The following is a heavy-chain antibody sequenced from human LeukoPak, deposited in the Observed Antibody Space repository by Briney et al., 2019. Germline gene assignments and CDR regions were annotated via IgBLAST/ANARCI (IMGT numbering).Heavy chain of an antibody. D-gene: IGHD6-6*01. CDR3: ARSEHSSSSFDY. V-gene: IGHV3-21*01. J-gene: IGHJ4*02. CDR1: GFTFSSYE. Sequence: PGGSLRLSCAASGFTFSSYEMNWVRQAPGKGLEWVSYISSSSTHIYYADSAKGRFTISRDNARNSLYLQMNSLRAEDTAIYYCARSEHSSSSFDYWGQGTLVTVSS. CDR2: ISSSSTHI.